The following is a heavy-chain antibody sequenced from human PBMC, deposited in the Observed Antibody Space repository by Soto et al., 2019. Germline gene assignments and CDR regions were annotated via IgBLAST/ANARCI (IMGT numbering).Heavy chain of an antibody. V-gene: IGHV3-9*01. Sequence: EVQLVESGGGLVQPGRSLRLSCAASGFTFDDYAMHWVRQAPGKGLEWVSGISWNSGSIGYADSVKGRFTISRDNAKNARELQMNSLRAEDTALYYFGKDNHGDYFGPLAYWGQGTLVTASS. CDR3: GKDNHGDYFGPLAY. D-gene: IGHD4-17*01. CDR2: ISWNSGSI. CDR1: GFTFDDYA. J-gene: IGHJ4*02.